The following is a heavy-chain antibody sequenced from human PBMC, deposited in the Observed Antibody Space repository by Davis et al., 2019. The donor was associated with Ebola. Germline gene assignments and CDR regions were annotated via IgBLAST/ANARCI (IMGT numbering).Heavy chain of an antibody. J-gene: IGHJ4*02. CDR1: GFIFSDYY. Sequence: GESLKISCAASGFIFSDYYMSWIRQAPGKGLEWVAYISGSGDTIYYADSVKGRFTISRDNAKNSLYLQMSSLRDDDTAVYYCARETPYAGWGQGMLVTVSS. CDR3: ARETPYAG. V-gene: IGHV3-11*01. D-gene: IGHD1-14*01. CDR2: ISGSGDTI.